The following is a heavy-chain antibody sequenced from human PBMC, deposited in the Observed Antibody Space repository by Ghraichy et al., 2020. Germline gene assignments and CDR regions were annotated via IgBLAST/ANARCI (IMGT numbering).Heavy chain of an antibody. J-gene: IGHJ6*02. V-gene: IGHV3-7*01. Sequence: LSLTCAASGFTLSSYWMSWVRQAPGKGLEWVANIKQDGSDKYYVDSVKGRFTISRDNAKNSLYLQMNSLRAEDTAVYYCARQGFCSGGSCFYGMDVWGQGTTVTVSS. CDR1: GFTLSSYW. D-gene: IGHD2-15*01. CDR2: IKQDGSDK. CDR3: ARQGFCSGGSCFYGMDV.